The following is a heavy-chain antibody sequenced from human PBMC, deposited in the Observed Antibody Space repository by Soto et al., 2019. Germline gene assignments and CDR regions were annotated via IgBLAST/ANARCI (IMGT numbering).Heavy chain of an antibody. CDR1: GFTFSNSA. D-gene: IGHD4-17*01. CDR3: AKGGYGEILFDY. J-gene: IGHJ4*02. Sequence: PGGSLRLSCGASGFTFSNSAMSWVRQVPGKGLEWVSFINGRGDKTYYADSVKGRFTISRDNSKHTLYLQMNSLRVEDTSIYYCAKGGYGEILFDYWGQGTLVIVSS. V-gene: IGHV3-23*01. CDR2: INGRGDKT.